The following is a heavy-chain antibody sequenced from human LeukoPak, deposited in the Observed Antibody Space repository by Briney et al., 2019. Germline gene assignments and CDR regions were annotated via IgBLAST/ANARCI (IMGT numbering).Heavy chain of an antibody. Sequence: ASVKVSCKASGYTFTGYYMHWVRQAPGQRLEWMGWINAGNGNTKYSQEFQGRVTMTTDTSTSTAYMELRSLKSDDTAVYYCARSGAEITRLYDYWGQGTLVTVSS. D-gene: IGHD3-16*01. J-gene: IGHJ4*02. CDR3: ARSGAEITRLYDY. CDR2: INAGNGNT. CDR1: GYTFTGYY. V-gene: IGHV1/OR15-3*01.